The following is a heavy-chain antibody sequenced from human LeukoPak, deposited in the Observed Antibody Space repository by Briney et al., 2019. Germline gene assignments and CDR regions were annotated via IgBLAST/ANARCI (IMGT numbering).Heavy chain of an antibody. Sequence: GGSLRLSCAASGFTFSSYAMNWVRQAPGTRLEWVSSITGGGESTYHADSVKGRFTISRDNSKNTVSLQMNSLRAEDTAVYYCAKGERVYCSASTCYPFDYWGQGILVSASS. CDR3: AKGERVYCSASTCYPFDY. CDR2: ITGGGEST. J-gene: IGHJ4*02. D-gene: IGHD2-15*01. V-gene: IGHV3-23*01. CDR1: GFTFSSYA.